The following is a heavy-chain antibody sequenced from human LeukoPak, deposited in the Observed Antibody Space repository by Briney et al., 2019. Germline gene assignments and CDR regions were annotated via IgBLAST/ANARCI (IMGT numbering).Heavy chain of an antibody. J-gene: IGHJ6*03. D-gene: IGHD5-12*01. V-gene: IGHV4-61*02. CDR1: GDSISSGDYY. Sequence: SETLSLTCTVSGDSISSGDYYWSWIRQPAEKVLEWIGRIYTSGSTYYNPSLKSRVTISADTSKNQFSLNVSSVTAADTAVYYCARATSSYFYYMDVWGKGTTVTISS. CDR2: IYTSGST. CDR3: ARATSSYFYYMDV.